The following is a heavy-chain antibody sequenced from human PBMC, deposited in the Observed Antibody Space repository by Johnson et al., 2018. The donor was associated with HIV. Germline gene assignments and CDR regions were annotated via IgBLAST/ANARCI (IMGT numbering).Heavy chain of an antibody. J-gene: IGHJ3*02. CDR3: AKSPGKDHGGNSGAFDI. CDR2: ISYDGTNT. V-gene: IGHV3-33*06. D-gene: IGHD4-23*01. Sequence: QVQLVESGGGAVQPGMSMRASCIASGFTFSSYGMHWVRQAPGNGLEWVAVISYDGTNTYYAASVKGRFTIPRDNSKRTLYLQMNSLRVEDTAVYYCAKSPGKDHGGNSGAFDIWGQGTMVTVSS. CDR1: GFTFSSYG.